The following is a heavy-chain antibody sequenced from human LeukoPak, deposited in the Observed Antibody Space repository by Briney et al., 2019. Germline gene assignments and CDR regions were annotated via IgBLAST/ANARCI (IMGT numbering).Heavy chain of an antibody. Sequence: PGGSLRLSCAASGFTFRRFGMHWVRQAPGKGLEWVTVISYDGSNKYYADSVKGRFTISRDDSKNTLYLQVNSLRPDDTAVYYCAKDSGDYFSIQNYFDFGGQGTLVTVSS. V-gene: IGHV3-30*18. CDR2: ISYDGSNK. CDR1: GFTFRRFG. D-gene: IGHD3-22*01. J-gene: IGHJ4*02. CDR3: AKDSGDYFSIQNYFDF.